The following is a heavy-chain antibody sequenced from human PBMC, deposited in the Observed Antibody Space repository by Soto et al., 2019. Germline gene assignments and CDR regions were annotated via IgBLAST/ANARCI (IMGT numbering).Heavy chain of an antibody. Sequence: QVQLVESGGGLVKPGGSLRLSCAASGFTFSDHYMSWIRQAPGKGLEWISYISSGGSTIDYADSVRGRFTISRDNSKNSLYLQMNNLRADDTAVYYCASQGVIVGPDPHAFDIWGQGTMVTVSS. V-gene: IGHV3-11*01. J-gene: IGHJ3*02. D-gene: IGHD1-26*01. CDR3: ASQGVIVGPDPHAFDI. CDR2: ISSGGSTI. CDR1: GFTFSDHY.